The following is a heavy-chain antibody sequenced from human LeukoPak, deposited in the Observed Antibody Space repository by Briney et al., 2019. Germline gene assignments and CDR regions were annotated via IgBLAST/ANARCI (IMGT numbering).Heavy chain of an antibody. CDR2: IYYSGST. J-gene: IGHJ4*02. V-gene: IGHV4-39*07. CDR3: ARDVGVRSGWYRYYFDY. CDR1: GGSISSSSYY. D-gene: IGHD6-19*01. Sequence: SETLSLTCTVSGGSISSSSYYWGWIRQPPGKGLEWIGSIYYSGSTYYNPSLKSRVTISVDTSKNQFSLKLSSVTAADTAVYYCARDVGVRSGWYRYYFDYWGQGTLVTVSS.